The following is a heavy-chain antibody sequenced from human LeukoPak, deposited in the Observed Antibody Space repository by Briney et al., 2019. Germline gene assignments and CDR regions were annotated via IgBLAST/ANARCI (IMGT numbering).Heavy chain of an antibody. Sequence: GGSLRLSCAVSGFIFDDCAMHWVRQAPGKGLEWVSGIDWNSNSRGYADSVKGRFTISRDNAKNSLYLQMNSLRAEDTAVYYCARFPGPWLSPAKKDAFDIWGQGKVVPVSS. CDR1: GFIFDDCA. CDR2: IDWNSNSR. V-gene: IGHV3-9*01. J-gene: IGHJ3*02. CDR3: ARFPGPWLSPAKKDAFDI. D-gene: IGHD3-9*01.